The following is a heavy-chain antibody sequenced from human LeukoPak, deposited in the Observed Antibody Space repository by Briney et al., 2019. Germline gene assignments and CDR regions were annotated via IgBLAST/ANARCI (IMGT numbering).Heavy chain of an antibody. CDR3: ARGGSGSYYSDLDY. V-gene: IGHV7-4-1*02. CDR1: GYTFTSYA. CDR2: INTNTGNP. Sequence: ASVKVSCKASGYTFTSYAMNWVRQAPGQGLEWMGWINTNTGNPTYAQGFTGRFVFSLDTSVSTAYLQISSLKAEDTAVYYCARGGSGSYYSDLDYWGQGTLVTVSS. J-gene: IGHJ4*02. D-gene: IGHD3-10*01.